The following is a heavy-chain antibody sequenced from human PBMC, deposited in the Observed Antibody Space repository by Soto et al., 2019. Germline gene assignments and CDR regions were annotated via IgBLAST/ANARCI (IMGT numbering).Heavy chain of an antibody. Sequence: GASVKVSCKASGYTFTIYGISWVRQAPGQRLEWMGWINAGNGNTKYSQKFQGRVTITRDTSASTAYMELSSLRSEDTAVYYCARSIVVVTALDYWGQGTLVTVSS. CDR2: INAGNGNT. D-gene: IGHD2-21*02. J-gene: IGHJ4*02. V-gene: IGHV1-3*01. CDR3: ARSIVVVTALDY. CDR1: GYTFTIYG.